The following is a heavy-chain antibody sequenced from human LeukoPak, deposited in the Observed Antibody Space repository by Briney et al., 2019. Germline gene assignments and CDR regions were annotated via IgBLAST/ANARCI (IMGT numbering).Heavy chain of an antibody. V-gene: IGHV3-21*01. CDR3: ARAAVDYYDSSGYYSGY. CDR2: ISSSSSYI. Sequence: GGSLRLSCAASGFTFSSYSMNWVRQAPGKGLEWVSSISSSSSYIYYADSVKGRFTIYRDNAKNSLYLQMNSLRAEDTAVYYCARAAVDYYDSSGYYSGYWGQGTLVTVSS. J-gene: IGHJ4*02. D-gene: IGHD3-22*01. CDR1: GFTFSSYS.